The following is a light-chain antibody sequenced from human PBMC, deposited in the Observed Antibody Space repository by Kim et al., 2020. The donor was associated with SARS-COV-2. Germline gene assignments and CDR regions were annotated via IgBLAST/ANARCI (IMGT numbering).Light chain of an antibody. CDR2: GAS. CDR1: QSVSSSY. V-gene: IGKV3-20*01. J-gene: IGKJ1*01. CDR3: QQYGSSPQT. Sequence: SLSPGERPNLSCRASQSVSSSYLAWYQQKPGQPPRLLIYGASSRATGIPDRFSGSGSGTDFTLTISRLDPEDFAVYYCQQYGSSPQTFGQGTKVEIK.